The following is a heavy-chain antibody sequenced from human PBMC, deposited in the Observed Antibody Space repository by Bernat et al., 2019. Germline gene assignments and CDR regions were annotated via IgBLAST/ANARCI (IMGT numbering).Heavy chain of an antibody. D-gene: IGHD1-26*01. CDR2: ISYDGSNK. CDR1: GFTFSSYG. J-gene: IGHJ4*02. CDR3: AGSREVHGY. V-gene: IGHV3-30*03. Sequence: QVQLVESGGGVVQPGRSLRLSCAASGFTFSSYGMHWVRQAPGKGLEWVAVISYDGSNKYYADSVKGRFTISRDNSKNTLYLQMNSLRAEDTAVYYCAGSREVHGYWGQGTLVTVSS.